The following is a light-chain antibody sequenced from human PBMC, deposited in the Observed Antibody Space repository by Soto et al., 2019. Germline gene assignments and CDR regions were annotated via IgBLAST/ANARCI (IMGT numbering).Light chain of an antibody. Sequence: EIVLTQSPGTLSLSPGERATLSCRASQSVSSSYLAWYQQKPGQAPRLLIYDASRRATGIPDRFSGSGSGTDFILSISRLEPEDFAEYYCQQYDTSPQWTFGQGTKVEIK. CDR2: DAS. J-gene: IGKJ1*01. CDR1: QSVSSSY. CDR3: QQYDTSPQWT. V-gene: IGKV3-20*01.